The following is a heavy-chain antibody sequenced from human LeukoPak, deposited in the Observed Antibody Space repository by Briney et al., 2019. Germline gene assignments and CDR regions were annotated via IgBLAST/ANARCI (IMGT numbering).Heavy chain of an antibody. D-gene: IGHD3-22*01. Sequence: PGGSLRLSCAASGFTFSSYGMHWVRQAPGKGLEWVAVISYDGSNKYYADSVKGRFTISRDNSKNTLYLQMNSLRAEDTAVYYCARYYDSSGYYYFDYWGQGTLVTVSS. CDR2: ISYDGSNK. J-gene: IGHJ4*02. V-gene: IGHV3-30*03. CDR1: GFTFSSYG. CDR3: ARYYDSSGYYYFDY.